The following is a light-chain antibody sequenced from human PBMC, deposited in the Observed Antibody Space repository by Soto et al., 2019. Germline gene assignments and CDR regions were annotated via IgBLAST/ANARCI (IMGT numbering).Light chain of an antibody. CDR1: QNISVY. J-gene: IGKJ1*01. CDR2: GVS. Sequence: EIVLTQSPATLSLSPGERATLSCRASQNISVYLAWYRQKPGQAPRLLIYGVSTRATDIPARFSGSGSGTEFTLTISSLQSEDFAVYYCQQYNNWPPTWTFGQGTKVDI. CDR3: QQYNNWPPTWT. V-gene: IGKV3-15*01.